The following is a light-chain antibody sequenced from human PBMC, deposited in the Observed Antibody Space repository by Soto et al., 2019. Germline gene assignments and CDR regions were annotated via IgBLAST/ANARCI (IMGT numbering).Light chain of an antibody. CDR1: QALNNW. J-gene: IGKJ2*01. V-gene: IGKV1-12*01. CDR3: QQSNSFPYT. CDR2: AAA. Sequence: DIQMTQSPSSVSASVGDRVTITCRASQALNNWVAWYQQKPGKAPQLLIYAAASLQTGVPSRFSGSGSGTEFTLTISSLQPEDFATYFCQQSNSFPYTVGQGTKLEIK.